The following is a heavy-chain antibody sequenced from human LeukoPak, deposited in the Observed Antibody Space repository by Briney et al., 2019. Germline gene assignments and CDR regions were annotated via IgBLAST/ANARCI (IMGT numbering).Heavy chain of an antibody. V-gene: IGHV3-30*02. Sequence: GGSLRLSCAASGFTFSSYGMHWVRQAPGKGLEWVAFIRYDGNNKNYADSVKGRFTISRDNSKNTLYLQMNSLRAEDTAVYYCAKDSGFRFGEFQHWGQGTLVTVSS. CDR2: IRYDGNNK. D-gene: IGHD3-10*01. J-gene: IGHJ1*01. CDR1: GFTFSSYG. CDR3: AKDSGFRFGEFQH.